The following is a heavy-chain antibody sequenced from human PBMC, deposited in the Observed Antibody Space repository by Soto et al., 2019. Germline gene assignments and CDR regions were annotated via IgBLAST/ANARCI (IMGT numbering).Heavy chain of an antibody. J-gene: IGHJ5*02. D-gene: IGHD1-26*01. V-gene: IGHV3-30*18. CDR1: GFTFSTYG. CDR3: AKDEAPPPRTVGAHNWFDP. CDR2: ISYDGTEK. Sequence: QVQLVESGGGVVQPGRSLRLSCVASGFTFSTYGMHWVRQAPGKGLGWLAVISYDGTEKYYADSVKGRFSITRDNSKNTPYLQMNSLRGDETAVYFCAKDEAPPPRTVGAHNWFDPWGQGTLVTVSS.